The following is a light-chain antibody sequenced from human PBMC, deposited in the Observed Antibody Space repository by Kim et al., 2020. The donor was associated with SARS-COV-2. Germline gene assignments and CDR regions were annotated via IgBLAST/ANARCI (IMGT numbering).Light chain of an antibody. Sequence: SYELTQPPSVSEAPGKTATITCGGDDIGTKSVHWYQQKPGQAPVLVIYYDTDRPSGIPERFSASNSGNTATLTVSRVEARDEADYYCQVWDSGSDHWVFG. V-gene: IGLV3-21*04. CDR3: QVWDSGSDHWV. J-gene: IGLJ3*02. CDR2: YDT. CDR1: DIGTKS.